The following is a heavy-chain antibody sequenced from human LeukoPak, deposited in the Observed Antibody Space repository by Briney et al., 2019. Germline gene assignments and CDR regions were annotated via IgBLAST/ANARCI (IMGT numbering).Heavy chain of an antibody. D-gene: IGHD4-17*01. CDR1: GGSISSSSYY. J-gene: IGHJ4*02. Sequence: SETLSLTFTVSGGSISSSSYYWGWIRQPPGKGLEWIGSIYYSGSTYYNPSLKSRVTISVDTSKNQFSLKLSSVTAADTAVYYCARHGQYGDYVGYWGQGTLVTVSS. V-gene: IGHV4-39*01. CDR2: IYYSGST. CDR3: ARHGQYGDYVGY.